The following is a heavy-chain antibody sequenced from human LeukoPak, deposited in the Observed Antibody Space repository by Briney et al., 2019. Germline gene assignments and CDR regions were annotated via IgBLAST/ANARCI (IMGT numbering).Heavy chain of an antibody. D-gene: IGHD4-17*01. CDR3: ARGADGDYVPYYFDY. Sequence: SVKVSCKTSGGTFNNYAISWVRQAPGQGLEWMGGIIPIFGTANYAQKFQGRVTITADESTSTAYTELSSLRSEDTAVYYCARGADGDYVPYYFDYWGQGTLVTVSS. CDR2: IIPIFGTA. CDR1: GGTFNNYA. J-gene: IGHJ4*02. V-gene: IGHV1-69*01.